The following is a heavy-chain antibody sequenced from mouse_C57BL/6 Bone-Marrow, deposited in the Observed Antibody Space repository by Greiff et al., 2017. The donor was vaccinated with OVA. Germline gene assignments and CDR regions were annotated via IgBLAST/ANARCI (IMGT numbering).Heavy chain of an antibody. Sequence: DVQLVESGGGLVQPKGSLKLSCAASGFSFNTYAMNWVRQAPGKGLEWVARIRSKSNNYATYYADSVKDRFTISRDDSESMLYLQMNNLKTEDTAMYYCVRHEGWLLLDYWGQGTTLTVSS. J-gene: IGHJ2*01. V-gene: IGHV10-1*01. D-gene: IGHD2-3*01. CDR3: VRHEGWLLLDY. CDR1: GFSFNTYA. CDR2: IRSKSNNYAT.